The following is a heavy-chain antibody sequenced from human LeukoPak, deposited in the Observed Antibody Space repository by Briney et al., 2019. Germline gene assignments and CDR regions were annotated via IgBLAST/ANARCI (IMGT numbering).Heavy chain of an antibody. J-gene: IGHJ3*02. Sequence: GGSLRVSCAASGFTFDDYTMHWVRQAPGKSLEWVSLISWDGGSTYYADSVKGRFTISRDNSKNSLYLQMNSLRTEDTALYYCAKDLGPRGNDAFDIWGQGTMVTVSS. CDR1: GFTFDDYT. V-gene: IGHV3-43*01. CDR2: ISWDGGST. CDR3: AKDLGPRGNDAFDI. D-gene: IGHD3-16*01.